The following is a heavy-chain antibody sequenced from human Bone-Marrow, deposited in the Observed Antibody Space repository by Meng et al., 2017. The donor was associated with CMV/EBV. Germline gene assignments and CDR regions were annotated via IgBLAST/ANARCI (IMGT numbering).Heavy chain of an antibody. V-gene: IGHV1-69*05. CDR1: GGTFSSYA. CDR3: ARGDRGFDY. CDR2: IIPIFGTA. J-gene: IGHJ4*02. D-gene: IGHD3-10*01. Sequence: KVSGKACGGTFSSYAISWVRQAPGQGFEWMGGIIPIFGTANYAQKFQGRVTITTDESTSTAYMELSSLRSEDTAVYYCARGDRGFDYWGQGTLVTVSS.